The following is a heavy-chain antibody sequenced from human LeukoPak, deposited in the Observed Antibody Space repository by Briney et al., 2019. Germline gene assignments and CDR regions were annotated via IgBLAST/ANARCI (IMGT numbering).Heavy chain of an antibody. CDR3: AKDRGHRDGYTDY. Sequence: GGSLRLSCSASGFTFSSYAMSWVRQAPGKGLEWVSAISGSGGSTYYADSVKGRFTISRDNSKNTLYLQMNSLRAEDTAVYYYAKDRGHRDGYTDYWGQGTLVTVSS. CDR2: ISGSGGST. D-gene: IGHD5-24*01. J-gene: IGHJ4*02. CDR1: GFTFSSYA. V-gene: IGHV3-23*01.